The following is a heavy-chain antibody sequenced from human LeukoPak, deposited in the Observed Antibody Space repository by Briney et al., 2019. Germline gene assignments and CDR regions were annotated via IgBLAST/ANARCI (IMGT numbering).Heavy chain of an antibody. D-gene: IGHD7-27*01. Sequence: GASVKVSCKASGYTFSGYYMHWVRQAPGQGLEWMGWINPNSGGTNIPQRFQGRVTMTRDTSISTAYMELSRLTSDDTAVYYCARGKISGDDFDFWGQGTLVTVSS. CDR2: INPNSGGT. CDR1: GYTFSGYY. CDR3: ARGKISGDDFDF. J-gene: IGHJ4*02. V-gene: IGHV1-2*02.